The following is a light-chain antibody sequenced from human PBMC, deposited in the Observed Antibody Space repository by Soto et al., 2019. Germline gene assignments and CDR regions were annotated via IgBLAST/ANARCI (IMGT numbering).Light chain of an antibody. J-gene: IGKJ1*01. Sequence: EIVMTQSPATLSVSPGERATLSCRASQSISSNLAWYQQKPGQAPRLLIYGESTRATCIPARFSGSGSGTEFTLTISSLQSEDFAVYYCQQYNNWPPWTFGQGTKVEIK. CDR3: QQYNNWPPWT. CDR2: GES. CDR1: QSISSN. V-gene: IGKV3D-15*01.